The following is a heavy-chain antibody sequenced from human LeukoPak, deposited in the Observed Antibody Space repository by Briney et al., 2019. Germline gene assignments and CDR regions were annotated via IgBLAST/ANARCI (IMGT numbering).Heavy chain of an antibody. Sequence: GGSLRLSCAASGFTFSSYAMSWVRQAPGKGLEWVSSISSSSSYIYYADSVKGRFTISRDNAKNSLYLQMNSLRAEDTAVYYCARDSDYVWGSYREDDAFDIWGQGTMVTVSS. CDR2: ISSSSSYI. V-gene: IGHV3-21*01. CDR3: ARDSDYVWGSYREDDAFDI. CDR1: GFTFSSYA. D-gene: IGHD3-16*02. J-gene: IGHJ3*02.